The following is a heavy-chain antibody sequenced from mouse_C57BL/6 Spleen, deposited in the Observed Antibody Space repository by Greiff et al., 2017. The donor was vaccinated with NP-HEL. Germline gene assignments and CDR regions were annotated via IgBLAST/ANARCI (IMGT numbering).Heavy chain of an antibody. Sequence: EVKLQQSGTVLARPGASVKMSCKTSGYTFTSYWMHWVKQRPGQGLEWIGAIYPGNSDTSYNQKFKGKAKLTAVTSASTAYMELSSLTNEDSAVYYCTRDFYYGSSYEGAMDYWGQGTSVTVSS. CDR2: IYPGNSDT. CDR3: TRDFYYGSSYEGAMDY. J-gene: IGHJ4*01. CDR1: GYTFTSYW. D-gene: IGHD1-1*01. V-gene: IGHV1-5*01.